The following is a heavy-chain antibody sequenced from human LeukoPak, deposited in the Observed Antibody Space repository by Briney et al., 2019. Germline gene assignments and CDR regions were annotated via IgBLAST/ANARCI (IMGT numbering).Heavy chain of an antibody. Sequence: PGGSLRLSCEASGFTFSSYAMNWVRQAPGKGLESVSAISGSGGSTYYADSVKGRFTISRDNSKNTLYLQMNSLRAEDTAVYYCARHRGYGASYFDYWGQGTLVTVSS. V-gene: IGHV3-23*01. CDR1: GFTFSSYA. CDR2: ISGSGGST. D-gene: IGHD3-10*01. CDR3: ARHRGYGASYFDY. J-gene: IGHJ4*02.